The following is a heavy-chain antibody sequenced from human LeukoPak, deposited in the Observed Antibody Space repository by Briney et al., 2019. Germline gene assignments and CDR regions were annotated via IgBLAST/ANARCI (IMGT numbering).Heavy chain of an antibody. V-gene: IGHV3-21*03. CDR3: ARATGGKMEDAFDI. CDR2: ISSGSSYI. CDR1: GFTFSSYS. Sequence: GGSLRLSCAASGFTFSSYSMNWVRQAPGKGLEWVSPISSGSSYIYYADSVKGRFTISRDNAKNSLYLQMNSLRDEDTAVYYCARATGGKMEDAFDIWGQGTMVTVSS. D-gene: IGHD2-15*01. J-gene: IGHJ3*02.